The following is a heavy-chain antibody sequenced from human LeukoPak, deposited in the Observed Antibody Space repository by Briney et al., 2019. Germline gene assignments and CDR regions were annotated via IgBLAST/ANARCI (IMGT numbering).Heavy chain of an antibody. V-gene: IGHV3-30*04. CDR1: GFTFSNYA. CDR3: ARAGATTAFDF. Sequence: PGRSLRLSCAASGFTFSNYAMNWVRQAPGKGLEWVAVISPDGSNQYYTDSVKGRLTISRDNSKNTLYLQMNSLRAEDTAVYYCARAGATTAFDFWGQGTLVTVSS. D-gene: IGHD1-26*01. CDR2: ISPDGSNQ. J-gene: IGHJ4*02.